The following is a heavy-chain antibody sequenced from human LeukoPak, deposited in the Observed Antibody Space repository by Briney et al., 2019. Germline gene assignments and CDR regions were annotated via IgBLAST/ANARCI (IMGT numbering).Heavy chain of an antibody. CDR2: ISWNSGSI. CDR1: GFTFDDYA. Sequence: GESLRLPCAASGFTFDDYAMHWVRQAPGKGLEWVSGISWNSGSIGYADSVKGRFTISRDNAKNSLYLQMNSLRAEDTALYYCAKGDSKAVAGTFDYWGQGTLVTVSS. V-gene: IGHV3-9*01. J-gene: IGHJ4*02. CDR3: AKGDSKAVAGTFDY. D-gene: IGHD6-19*01.